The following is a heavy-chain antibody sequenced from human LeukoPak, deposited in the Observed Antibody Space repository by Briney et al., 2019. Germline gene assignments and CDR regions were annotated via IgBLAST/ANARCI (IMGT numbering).Heavy chain of an antibody. V-gene: IGHV4-34*01. Sequence: SETLSLTCAVYGGSFSGYYWSWIRQPPGKGLEWIGEINHSGSTNYNPSLKSRVTISVDTSKNQFSLKLSSVTAADTAVYYCARGRDYVWGSYRSTLPDAFDIWGQGTMVTVSS. D-gene: IGHD3-16*02. CDR2: INHSGST. CDR1: GGSFSGYY. CDR3: ARGRDYVWGSYRSTLPDAFDI. J-gene: IGHJ3*02.